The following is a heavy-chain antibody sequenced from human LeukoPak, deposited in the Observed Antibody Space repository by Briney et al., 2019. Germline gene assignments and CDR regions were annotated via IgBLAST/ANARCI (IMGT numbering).Heavy chain of an antibody. D-gene: IGHD4-17*01. CDR1: GGTFSSYA. V-gene: IGHV1-69*06. CDR3: ASTTVTNEVDY. Sequence: ASVKVSCKASGGTFSSYAISWVRQAPGQGREWMGRIIPIFGTANYAQKFQGRVTITADKSTSTAYMELSSLRSEDTAVYYCASTTVTNEVDYWGQGTLVTVSS. J-gene: IGHJ4*02. CDR2: IIPIFGTA.